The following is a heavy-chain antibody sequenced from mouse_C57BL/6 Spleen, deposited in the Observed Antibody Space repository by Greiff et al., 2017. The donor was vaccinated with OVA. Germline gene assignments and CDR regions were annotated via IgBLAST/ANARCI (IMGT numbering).Heavy chain of an antibody. CDR3: AREGHYSPAWFAY. CDR2: LNPNYGTT. D-gene: IGHD2-12*01. CDR1: GYSFTDYN. Sequence: EVQLQESGPELVKPGASVKISCKASGYSFTDYNMNWVKQSNGKSLEWIGVLNPNYGTTSYNQKFKGKATLTVDQSSSTAYMQLNSLTSEDSAVYYCAREGHYSPAWFAYWGQGTLVTVSA. J-gene: IGHJ3*01. V-gene: IGHV1-39*01.